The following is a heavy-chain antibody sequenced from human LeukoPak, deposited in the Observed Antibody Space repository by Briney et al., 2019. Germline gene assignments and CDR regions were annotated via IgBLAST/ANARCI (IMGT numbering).Heavy chain of an antibody. V-gene: IGHV1-2*02. CDR2: INPNSGDT. Sequence: ASVKVSCKASGYIFNDYSMHWVRQAPGQGLEWMAWINPNSGDTKYAQKFQGRVTLTRDTSINTAYTELTRLRSGDTAVYYCARERWELPGDYWGQGTLVTVSS. D-gene: IGHD1-26*01. CDR3: ARERWELPGDY. J-gene: IGHJ4*02. CDR1: GYIFNDYS.